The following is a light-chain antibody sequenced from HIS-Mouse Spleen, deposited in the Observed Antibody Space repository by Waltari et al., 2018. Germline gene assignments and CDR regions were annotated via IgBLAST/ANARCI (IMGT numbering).Light chain of an antibody. V-gene: IGKV1-9*01. CDR3: QQLNSYPPP. CDR2: AAS. CDR1: QGISSY. J-gene: IGKJ1*01. Sequence: DIQLTQSPSFLSASVGDRVTITCRASQGISSYLAWYQQKPGKAPKLLIYAASTLQSGVRSRFSGSGSGTEFTLTISSLQPEDFATYYCQQLNSYPPPFGQGTKVEIK.